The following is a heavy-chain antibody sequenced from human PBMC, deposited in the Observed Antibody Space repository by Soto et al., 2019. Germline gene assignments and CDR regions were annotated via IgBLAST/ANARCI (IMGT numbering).Heavy chain of an antibody. CDR3: AKDPDPYSSSWYWRGY. V-gene: IGHV3-23*01. J-gene: IGHJ4*02. D-gene: IGHD6-13*01. CDR2: ISGSGGST. CDR1: GFTFRCYA. Sequence: GGSLRLSCAASGFTFRCYAMSLLRQAPGKGLEWVSAISGSGGSTYYADSVKGRFTISRDNSKNTLYLQMNSLRAEDTAVYYCAKDPDPYSSSWYWRGYWGQGT.